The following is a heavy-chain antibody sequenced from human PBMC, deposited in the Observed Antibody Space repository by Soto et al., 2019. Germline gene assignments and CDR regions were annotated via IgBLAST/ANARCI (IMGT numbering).Heavy chain of an antibody. CDR3: ARDALFYGGDKHYYGMDV. Sequence: GGSLRLSCAASGFTFSSYSMNWVRQAPGKGLEWVSYISSSSSTIYYADSVKGRFTISRDNAKNSLYLQMNSLRDEDTAVYYCARDALFYGGDKHYYGMDVWGQGTTVTVSS. V-gene: IGHV3-48*02. D-gene: IGHD4-17*01. CDR2: ISSSSSTI. J-gene: IGHJ6*02. CDR1: GFTFSSYS.